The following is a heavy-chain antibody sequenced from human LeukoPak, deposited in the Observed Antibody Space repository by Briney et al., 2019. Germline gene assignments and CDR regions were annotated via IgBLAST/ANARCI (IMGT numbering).Heavy chain of an antibody. D-gene: IGHD1-26*01. V-gene: IGHV1-2*02. CDR2: INPNSGGT. CDR3: ARTPQSSGSYYYYYYGMDV. Sequence: ASVTVSCKASGYTFTGYYMHWVRQAPGQGLEWMGWINPNSGGTNYAQKFQGRVTMIRDTSISTAYMELSRLRSDDTAVYYCARTPQSSGSYYYYYYGMDVWGQGTLVTVSS. CDR1: GYTFTGYY. J-gene: IGHJ6*02.